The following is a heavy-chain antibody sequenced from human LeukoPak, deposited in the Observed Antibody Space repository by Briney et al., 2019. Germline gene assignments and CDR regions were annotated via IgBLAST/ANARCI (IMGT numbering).Heavy chain of an antibody. CDR3: ARQRGSSWYQNWFDP. J-gene: IGHJ5*02. Sequence: GESLKISCKGSGYSFPTYWIGWVRQMPGKGLEWMGIIYSPSFQGQVTISADKSISTAYLQWSSLKASDTAMYYCARQRGSSWYQNWFDPWGQGTLVTVSS. V-gene: IGHV5-51*01. CDR1: GYSFPTYW. CDR2: I. D-gene: IGHD6-13*01.